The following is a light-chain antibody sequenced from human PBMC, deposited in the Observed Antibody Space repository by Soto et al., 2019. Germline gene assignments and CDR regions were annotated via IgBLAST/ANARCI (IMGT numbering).Light chain of an antibody. CDR1: HSILLTSNTKNY. V-gene: IGKV4-1*01. Sequence: DICMTQSPESLAVSLGERATINCKYSHSILLTSNTKNYSGWFQQTPGQPPKLLISWASVRASGVPDRFSGSGSGTDFTLAISSVQAEDVAAYYCQQYYSTPWTFGLRTKVDIK. CDR3: QQYYSTPWT. J-gene: IGKJ1*01. CDR2: WAS.